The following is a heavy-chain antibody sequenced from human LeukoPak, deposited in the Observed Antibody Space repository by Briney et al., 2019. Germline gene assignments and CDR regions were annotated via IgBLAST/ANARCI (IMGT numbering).Heavy chain of an antibody. Sequence: PSEALSLTCTVSGGSISTYYWRWIWQPPGKGLEWIGYIYYTGSTNYNPSLKSRVTISIDTSKNQFSLKLRSVTAADTAVYCCARIDSSNWYDSRGYFDYWGQGTLVTVSS. J-gene: IGHJ4*02. D-gene: IGHD6-13*01. CDR3: ARIDSSNWYDSRGYFDY. V-gene: IGHV4-59*01. CDR1: GGSISTYY. CDR2: IYYTGST.